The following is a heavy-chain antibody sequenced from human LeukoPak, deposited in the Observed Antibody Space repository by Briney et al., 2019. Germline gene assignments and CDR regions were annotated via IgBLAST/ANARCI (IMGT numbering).Heavy chain of an antibody. J-gene: IGHJ4*02. D-gene: IGHD5-18*01. CDR3: ARDLSGVTGYTYGRGIDY. CDR2: IKEDGSEK. Sequence: GGSLRLSCAASGFTFSSHWMSWVRQAPGKGLEWVANIKEDGSEKYYVDSVKGRFTISRDNAKTSLYLQMNSLRAEDTAVYYCARDLSGVTGYTYGRGIDYWGQGTLVTVSS. CDR1: GFTFSSHW. V-gene: IGHV3-7*01.